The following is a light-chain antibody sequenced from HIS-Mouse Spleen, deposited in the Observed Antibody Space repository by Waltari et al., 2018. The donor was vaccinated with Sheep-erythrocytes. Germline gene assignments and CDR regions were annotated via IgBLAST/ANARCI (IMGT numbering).Light chain of an antibody. CDR3: SSYAGSNDWV. Sequence: QSALTQPPSASGSPGQSVTISCTGTSSDVGGYNYVSWYQQHPGKAPKLMIHEVSKRPSGVPDRFSGSKPGNTASLTVSGLQAEDEADYYCSSYAGSNDWVFGGGTKLTVL. J-gene: IGLJ3*02. CDR1: SSDVGGYNY. V-gene: IGLV2-8*01. CDR2: EVS.